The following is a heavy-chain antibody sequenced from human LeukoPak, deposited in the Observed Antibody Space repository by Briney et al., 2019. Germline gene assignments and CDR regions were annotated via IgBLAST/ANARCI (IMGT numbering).Heavy chain of an antibody. Sequence: PSETLSLTCTVSGGSISSSSYYWGWIRQPPGKGLEWIGSIYYSGSTYYNPSLKSRVTISVDTSKNQFSLKLSSVTAADTAVYYCARDRGSSGWYTKFKYFQHWGQGTLVTVSS. J-gene: IGHJ1*01. V-gene: IGHV4-39*07. D-gene: IGHD6-19*01. CDR2: IYYSGST. CDR3: ARDRGSSGWYTKFKYFQH. CDR1: GGSISSSSYY.